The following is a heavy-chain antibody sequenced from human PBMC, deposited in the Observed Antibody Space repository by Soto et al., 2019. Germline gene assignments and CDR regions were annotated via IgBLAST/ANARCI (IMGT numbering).Heavy chain of an antibody. V-gene: IGHV4-31*03. CDR1: GGSISSGGYC. J-gene: IGHJ6*02. Sequence: PSETLSLTCTVFGGSISSGGYCWSWIRQHPGKGLEWIGYIYYSGSTYYNPSLKSRVTISVDTSKNQFSLKLSSVTAADTAVYYCARDLTDYGDMSYYYYGMDVWGQGTTVTVSS. CDR3: ARDLTDYGDMSYYYYGMDV. D-gene: IGHD4-17*01. CDR2: IYYSGST.